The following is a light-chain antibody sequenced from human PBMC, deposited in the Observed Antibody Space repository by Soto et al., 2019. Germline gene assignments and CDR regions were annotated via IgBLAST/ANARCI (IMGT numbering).Light chain of an antibody. CDR1: SSDVGGYNY. Sequence: QSALPQPASVSGSPGQSITISCTGTSSDVGGYNYVSWYQQHPGKAPKLMIYDVNNRPSGVSNRFSGSKSGNTASLAISGLQAEDEADYYCSSYTSSSTLVVFGGGTKLTVL. J-gene: IGLJ2*01. V-gene: IGLV2-14*01. CDR2: DVN. CDR3: SSYTSSSTLVV.